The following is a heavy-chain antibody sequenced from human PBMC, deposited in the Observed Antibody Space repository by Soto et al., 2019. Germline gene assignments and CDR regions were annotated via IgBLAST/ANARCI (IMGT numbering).Heavy chain of an antibody. J-gene: IGHJ5*02. CDR2: ISGSGGST. V-gene: IGHV3-23*01. CDR3: AKDGYCSSTSCPTNWFDP. D-gene: IGHD2-2*03. Sequence: PVGSLRLSCAASGFTFSSYAMSWVRQAPGKGLEWVSAISGSGGSTYYADSVKGRFTISRDNSKNTLYLQMNSLRAEDTAVYYCAKDGYCSSTSCPTNWFDPWGQGTLVTVSS. CDR1: GFTFSSYA.